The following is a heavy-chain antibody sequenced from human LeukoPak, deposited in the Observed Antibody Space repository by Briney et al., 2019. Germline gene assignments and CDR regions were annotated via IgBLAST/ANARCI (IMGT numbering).Heavy chain of an antibody. V-gene: IGHV4-59*12. J-gene: IGHJ3*02. CDR3: ARGLRMITFGGVIVAQAFDI. D-gene: IGHD3-16*02. Sequence: PSETLSLTCTVSGGSISSYYWSWIRQPPGKGLEWIGYIYYSGSTNYNPSLKSRVTISVDTSKNQFSLKLSSVTAADTAVYYCARGLRMITFGGVIVAQAFDIWGQGTMVTVSS. CDR2: IYYSGST. CDR1: GGSISSYY.